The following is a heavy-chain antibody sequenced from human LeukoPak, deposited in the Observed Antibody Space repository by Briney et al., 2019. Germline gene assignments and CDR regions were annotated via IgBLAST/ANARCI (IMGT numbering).Heavy chain of an antibody. D-gene: IGHD6-19*01. CDR3: ARGSRAVAGTYYYYGMDV. Sequence: SQTLSLTCAISGDSVSSNSAAWNWIRQSPSRGLEWLGRTYYRSKWYNDYAVSVKSRITISPDTSKNQFSLQLNSVTPEDTAVYYCARGSRAVAGTYYYYGMDVWGKGTTVTVSS. CDR2: TYYRSKWYN. CDR1: GDSVSSNSAA. V-gene: IGHV6-1*01. J-gene: IGHJ6*04.